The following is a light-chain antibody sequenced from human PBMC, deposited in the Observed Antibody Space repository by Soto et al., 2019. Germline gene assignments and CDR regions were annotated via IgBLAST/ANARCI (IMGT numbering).Light chain of an antibody. Sequence: EMVMTQSPAILSVSPGESATLSCRASQSVNSNYLAWYQQHPGQPPRLLIYVASTRATGVPDRFSGSGSGTDFTLTITRLEPEDSAVYYCQQFGGSPRLSFGGGTKVEI. CDR3: QQFGGSPRLS. CDR2: VAS. V-gene: IGKV3-20*01. J-gene: IGKJ4*01. CDR1: QSVNSNY.